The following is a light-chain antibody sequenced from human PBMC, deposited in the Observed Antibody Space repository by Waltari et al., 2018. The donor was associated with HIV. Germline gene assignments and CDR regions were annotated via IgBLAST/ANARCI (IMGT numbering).Light chain of an antibody. Sequence: GDRVTITCRASQSISSYLNWYQQKPGKAPKLLIYAASSLQSGVPSRFSGSGSGTDFTLTISSLQPEDFATYYCQQSYSTPFTFGPGTKVDIK. CDR3: QQSYSTPFT. CDR2: AAS. J-gene: IGKJ3*01. CDR1: QSISSY. V-gene: IGKV1-39*01.